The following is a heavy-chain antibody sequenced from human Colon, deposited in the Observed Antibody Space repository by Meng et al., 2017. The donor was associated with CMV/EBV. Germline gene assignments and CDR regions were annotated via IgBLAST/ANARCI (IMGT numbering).Heavy chain of an antibody. Sequence: GGSLRLSCAASGFTFSSYGMHWVRQAPGKGLEWVATISYDRNKEYYPDSVKGRFTISRDNSKNTLFLQMNSLRVEDTAVYFCARDRPVTTVTNAFYNGMDVWGQGTTVTVSS. J-gene: IGHJ6*02. CDR1: GFTFSSYG. D-gene: IGHD4-17*01. V-gene: IGHV3-30*19. CDR2: ISYDRNKE. CDR3: ARDRPVTTVTNAFYNGMDV.